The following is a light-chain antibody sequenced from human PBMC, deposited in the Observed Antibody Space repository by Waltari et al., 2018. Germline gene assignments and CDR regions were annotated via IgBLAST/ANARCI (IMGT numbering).Light chain of an antibody. J-gene: IGKJ1*01. Sequence: VLVQSPLSLPVSLGQPASISCRSNQSLVFVDGNTYLNWFHQRPGQSPRRLIYNVSNRESGVPDRFTGSGSGTGFTLKISRVAAEDVGVYYCVQGTGWPWTFGQGTKVEIK. CDR1: QSLVFVDGNTY. CDR2: NVS. V-gene: IGKV2-30*01. CDR3: VQGTGWPWT.